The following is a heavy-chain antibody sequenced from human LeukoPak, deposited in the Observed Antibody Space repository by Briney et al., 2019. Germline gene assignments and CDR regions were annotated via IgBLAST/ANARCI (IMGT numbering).Heavy chain of an antibody. Sequence: QPGGSLRLSCAASGFTFSSYDMSWVRQAPGKGLEWVSGIRNYGGSTYYADSVKGRFTISRDNSKNTLYLQMNSLRAEDTAVYYCANPAPGVVYVYWGQGTLVTVSS. J-gene: IGHJ4*02. CDR3: ANPAPGVVYVY. V-gene: IGHV3-23*01. CDR1: GFTFSSYD. D-gene: IGHD2-8*02. CDR2: IRNYGGST.